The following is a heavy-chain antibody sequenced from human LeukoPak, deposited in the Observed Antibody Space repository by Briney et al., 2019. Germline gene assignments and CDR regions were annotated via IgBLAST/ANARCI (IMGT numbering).Heavy chain of an antibody. Sequence: GGSLRLSCAASGFTFSSYSMNWVRQAPGKGLEWVSYISSSSTIYYAESVKGRFTISRDNAKNSLYLQMNSLRAEDTAVYYCARYYDFWSGYYNYYYMDVWGKGTTVTVSS. V-gene: IGHV3-48*04. CDR3: ARYYDFWSGYYNYYYMDV. CDR2: ISSSSTI. D-gene: IGHD3-3*01. CDR1: GFTFSSYS. J-gene: IGHJ6*03.